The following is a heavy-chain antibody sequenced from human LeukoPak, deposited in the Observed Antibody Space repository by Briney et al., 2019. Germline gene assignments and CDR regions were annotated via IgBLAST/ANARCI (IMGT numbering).Heavy chain of an antibody. V-gene: IGHV3-64D*06. Sequence: TGGSLRLSCSASGFTFSSYAMHWVRQAPGKELEYVSAISSNGGSTYYADSVKGRFTISRDNSKNTLYLQMSSLRAEDTAVYYCVKDHGYSSSWYFPYWGQGTLVTVSS. D-gene: IGHD6-13*01. CDR3: VKDHGYSSSWYFPY. J-gene: IGHJ4*02. CDR2: ISSNGGST. CDR1: GFTFSSYA.